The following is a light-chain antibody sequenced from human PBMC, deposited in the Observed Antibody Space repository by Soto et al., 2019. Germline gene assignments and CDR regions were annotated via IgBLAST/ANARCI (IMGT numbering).Light chain of an antibody. Sequence: DIQMTQSPSSLSDSVGDRVTVTCLTSQNMYNYLNLDQQKPGKAPKLLIYAASSVQSGVPLRFSGTGSGTDFTLTISSLQPEDFATYYCEQTYSTPVTFGQGTRLEIK. CDR2: AAS. J-gene: IGKJ5*01. V-gene: IGKV1-39*01. CDR1: QNMYNY. CDR3: EQTYSTPVT.